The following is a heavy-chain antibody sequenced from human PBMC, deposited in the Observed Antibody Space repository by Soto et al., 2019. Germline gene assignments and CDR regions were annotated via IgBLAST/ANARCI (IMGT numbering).Heavy chain of an antibody. CDR3: AKDTRNTVSHVDY. Sequence: PGGSLRLSCAASGFTFSSYAMNWVRQAPGKGLEWISYIGTSSGSTLYADSVKGRFAISRDNAKNSLFLQMNNLRAEDTAVYYCAKDTRNTVSHVDYWGQRTLVIVSS. J-gene: IGHJ4*02. CDR2: IGTSSGST. V-gene: IGHV3-48*01. CDR1: GFTFSSYA. D-gene: IGHD4-4*01.